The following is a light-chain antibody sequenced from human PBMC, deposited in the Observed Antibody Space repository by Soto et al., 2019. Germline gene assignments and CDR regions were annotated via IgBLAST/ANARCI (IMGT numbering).Light chain of an antibody. V-gene: IGLV2-14*01. CDR3: NSYTSSSTLV. Sequence: QSALTQPASVSGSPGQSITISCTGTSSDVGGYNYVSWYQQHPGKVPKLMIYEVSHRPSGVSSRFSGSKSGNTASLTISGLQAEDEADYYCNSYTSSSTLVFGGGTKLTVL. CDR1: SSDVGGYNY. J-gene: IGLJ2*01. CDR2: EVS.